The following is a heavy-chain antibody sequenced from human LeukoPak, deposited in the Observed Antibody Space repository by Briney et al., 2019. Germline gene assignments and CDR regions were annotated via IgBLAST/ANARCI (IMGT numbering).Heavy chain of an antibody. CDR3: ARDRGGSYLKC. V-gene: IGHV3-21*01. CDR2: ISSSSSYI. J-gene: IGHJ4*02. Sequence: AGGSLRLSCAASGFTFSSYSMNWVRQAPGEGLEWVASISSSSSYIYYADSVKGRSTISRDNAKNSLYLQMNTLRAEDTGVYYGARDRGGSYLKCWGQGTLVTVSS. CDR1: GFTFSSYS. D-gene: IGHD1-26*01.